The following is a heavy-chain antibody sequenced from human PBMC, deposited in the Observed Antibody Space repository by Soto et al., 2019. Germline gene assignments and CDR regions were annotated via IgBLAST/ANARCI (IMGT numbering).Heavy chain of an antibody. D-gene: IGHD3-3*01. CDR2: IYWNDDK. CDR3: AHSPFFWDSRFNWFDP. CDR1: GFSLSTSGVG. J-gene: IGHJ5*02. Sequence: SGPTLVNPTQTLTLTCTFSGFSLSTSGVGVGWIRQPPGKALEWLALIYWNDDKRYSPSLKSRLTITKDTSKNQVVLTMTNMDPVDTATYYCAHSPFFWDSRFNWFDPWGQGTLVTVSS. V-gene: IGHV2-5*01.